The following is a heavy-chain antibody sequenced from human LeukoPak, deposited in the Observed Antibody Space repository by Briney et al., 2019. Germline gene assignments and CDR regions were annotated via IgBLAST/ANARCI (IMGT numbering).Heavy chain of an antibody. V-gene: IGHV1-69*13. J-gene: IGHJ4*02. CDR2: IIPIFGTA. CDR3: ASGPEYYYDSY. Sequence: SVKVSCKASGGTFSSYAMSWVRQAPGQGREWMGGIIPIFGTANYAQKFQGRVTITADESTSTAYMELSSLRSEDTAVYYCASGPEYYYDSYWGQGTLVTVSS. D-gene: IGHD3-22*01. CDR1: GGTFSSYA.